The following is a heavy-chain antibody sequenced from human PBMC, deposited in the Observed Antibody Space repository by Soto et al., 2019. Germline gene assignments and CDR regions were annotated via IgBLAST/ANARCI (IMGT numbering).Heavy chain of an antibody. D-gene: IGHD3-9*01. CDR2: ISSSSSTI. CDR3: ARDSYYDILTGYYLAGSMDV. CDR1: GFTFSSYS. V-gene: IGHV3-48*02. J-gene: IGHJ6*02. Sequence: GGSLRLSCAASGFTFSSYSMNWVRQAPGKGLEWVSYISSSSSTIYYADSVKGRFTISRDNAKNSLYLQMNSLRDEDTALYYCARDSYYDILTGYYLAGSMDVWGQGTTVTVSS.